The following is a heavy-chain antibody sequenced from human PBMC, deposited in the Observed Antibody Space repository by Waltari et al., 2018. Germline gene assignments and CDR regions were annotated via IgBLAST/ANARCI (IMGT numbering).Heavy chain of an antibody. J-gene: IGHJ3*02. CDR3: ARDRDWAFDI. Sequence: EVQLVESGGGLVQPGGSLRLSCAASGFTFSSYSMNWFRQAPGKGLEWGSYSSGDSGSIHYADSVKGRITVSRDNAKNSLYLQMSSLTAEDTAVFYCARDRDWAFDIWGQGTMVTVSS. CDR2: SSGDSGSI. D-gene: IGHD2-21*01. V-gene: IGHV3-48*04. CDR1: GFTFSSYS.